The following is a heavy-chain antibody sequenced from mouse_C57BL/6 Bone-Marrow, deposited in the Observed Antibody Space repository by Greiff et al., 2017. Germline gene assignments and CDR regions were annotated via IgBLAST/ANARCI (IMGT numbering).Heavy chain of an antibody. CDR1: GYTFTSYW. CDR2: IDPSDSYT. D-gene: IGHD1-1*01. V-gene: IGHV1-69*01. CDR3: GTTVVCDYYAMDY. J-gene: IGHJ4*01. Sequence: QVQLQQSGPELVKPGASVKISCKASGYTFTSYWMHWVKQRPGQGLEWIGEIDPSDSYTNYNQKVKGKSTLTVDKSSSTAYMQLSSLTSEDSAVYYCGTTVVCDYYAMDYWGQGTSVTVSS.